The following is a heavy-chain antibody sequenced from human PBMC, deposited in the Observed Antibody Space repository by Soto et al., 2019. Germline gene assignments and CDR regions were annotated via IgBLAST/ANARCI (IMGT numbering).Heavy chain of an antibody. V-gene: IGHV1-18*01. CDR3: ARRCSSTSCREAFDI. CDR2: ISAYNGNT. Sequence: ASVKVSCKASGYTFTSYGISWVRQAPGQGLEWMGWISAYNGNTNYAQKLQGRVTMTTDTSTSTAYMELRSLRSDDTAVYYCARRCSSTSCREAFDIWGQGTMVTVS. D-gene: IGHD2-2*01. J-gene: IGHJ3*02. CDR1: GYTFTSYG.